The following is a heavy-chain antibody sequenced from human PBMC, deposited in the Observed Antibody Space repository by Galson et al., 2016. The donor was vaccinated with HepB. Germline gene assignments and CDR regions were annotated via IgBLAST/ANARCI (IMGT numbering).Heavy chain of an antibody. CDR3: ARSSGWYALDY. CDR2: ISHSGHT. Sequence: SETLSLTCAVSGDSISSSNWWSWVRQPPGKGLEWIAEISHSGHTNYNPSLKSRVAISQDKSKNQFSLKLISVTAADTAEYYCARSSGWYALDYWGQGTLVTVSS. J-gene: IGHJ4*02. D-gene: IGHD6-19*01. V-gene: IGHV4-4*02. CDR1: GDSISSSNW.